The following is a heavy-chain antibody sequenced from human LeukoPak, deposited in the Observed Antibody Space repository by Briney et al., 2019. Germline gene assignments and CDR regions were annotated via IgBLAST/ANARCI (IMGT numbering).Heavy chain of an antibody. CDR1: GFTFSSYS. J-gene: IGHJ4*02. CDR2: ISSSSSYI. Sequence: GGSLRLSCAASGFTFSSYSMNWVRQAPGKGLEWVSSISSSSSYIYYADSVKGQFTISRDNAKNSLCLQMNSLRAEDTAVYYCARYSSSSPFDYWGQGTLVTVSS. D-gene: IGHD6-6*01. CDR3: ARYSSSSPFDY. V-gene: IGHV3-21*01.